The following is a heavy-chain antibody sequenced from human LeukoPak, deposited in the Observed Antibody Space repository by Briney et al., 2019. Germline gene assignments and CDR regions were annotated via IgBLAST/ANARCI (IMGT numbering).Heavy chain of an antibody. J-gene: IGHJ6*03. CDR3: ARGQRYCSGGSCYLRYYYYYMDV. V-gene: IGHV4-34*01. D-gene: IGHD2-15*01. Sequence: SETLSLTCAVYGGSFSGYYWSWIRQPPGKGLEWIGEINHSGSTNYNPSLKSLVTISVDTSKNQFSLKLSSVTAADTAVYYCARGQRYCSGGSCYLRYYYYYMDVWGKGTTVTVSS. CDR2: INHSGST. CDR1: GGSFSGYY.